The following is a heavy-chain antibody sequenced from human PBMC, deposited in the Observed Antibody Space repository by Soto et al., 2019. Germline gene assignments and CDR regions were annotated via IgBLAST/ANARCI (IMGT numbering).Heavy chain of an antibody. CDR1: GGSISSGDYY. J-gene: IGHJ5*02. CDR2: IYYSGST. V-gene: IGHV4-30-4*01. Sequence: QVQLQESGPGLVKPSQTLSLTCTVSGGSISSGDYYWSWIRQPPGKGLDWIGYIYYSGSTYYNPSLKSRVTTSVDTSKNQFSMKLSSVTAADTAVYYCARVHYYDSSGYINWFDPWGQGTLVTVSS. CDR3: ARVHYYDSSGYINWFDP. D-gene: IGHD3-22*01.